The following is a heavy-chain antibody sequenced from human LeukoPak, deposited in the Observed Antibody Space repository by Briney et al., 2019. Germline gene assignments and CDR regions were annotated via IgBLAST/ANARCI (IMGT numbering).Heavy chain of an antibody. CDR3: AIEGDGYTLTL. CDR2: IYTSGST. D-gene: IGHD5-24*01. V-gene: IGHV4-61*02. Sequence: TSETLSLTCTVSGGSISSGSYYWSWIRQPAGKGLEWIGRIYTSGSTNYNPSLKSRVTISVDTSKNQFSLKLSFVTAADTAMYYCAIEGDGYTLTLWGQGTLVTVSS. CDR1: GGSISSGSYY. J-gene: IGHJ4*02.